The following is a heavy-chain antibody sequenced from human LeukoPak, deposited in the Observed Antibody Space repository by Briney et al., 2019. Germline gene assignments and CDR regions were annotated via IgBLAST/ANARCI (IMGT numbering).Heavy chain of an antibody. CDR2: INPNSGGT. CDR3: ARDPDYSGYDSYFDY. Sequence: ASVKVSCKASGYTFTGYYMHWVRQTPGQGLGWMGWINPNSGGTNYAQKFQGWVTMTRDTSISTAYMELSRLRSDDTAVYYCARDPDYSGYDSYFDYWGQGTLVTVSS. J-gene: IGHJ4*02. D-gene: IGHD5-12*01. CDR1: GYTFTGYY. V-gene: IGHV1-2*04.